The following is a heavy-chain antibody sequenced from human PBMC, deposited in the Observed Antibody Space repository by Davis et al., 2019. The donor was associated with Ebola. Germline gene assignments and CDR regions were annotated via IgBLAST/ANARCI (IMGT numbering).Heavy chain of an antibody. J-gene: IGHJ3*02. CDR1: EITLSAYA. CDR3: ARESSHAFDI. Sequence: RLSCTSSEITLSAYAMHWVRQAPGKGLEWLTFKRYNEIKKYYADSVQGRFTVSRDTSSNTMFLQMDSLRGEDTAVYFCARESSHAFDIWGQGTFVTVSS. V-gene: IGHV3-30*02. CDR2: KRYNEIKK.